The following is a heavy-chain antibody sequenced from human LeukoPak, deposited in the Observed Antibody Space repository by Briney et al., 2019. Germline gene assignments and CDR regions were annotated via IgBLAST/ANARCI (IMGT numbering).Heavy chain of an antibody. V-gene: IGHV4-31*03. J-gene: IGHJ4*02. CDR2: IYYSGST. CDR3: ASRIAAAGRPFDY. Sequence: KSSETLSLTCTVSGGSISSGGYYWSWIRQHPGKGLEWIGYIYYSGSTYYNPSLKSRVTISVDTSKNQFSLKLSSVTAADTAVYYCASRIAAAGRPFDYWGQGTLVTVSS. D-gene: IGHD6-13*01. CDR1: GGSISSGGYY.